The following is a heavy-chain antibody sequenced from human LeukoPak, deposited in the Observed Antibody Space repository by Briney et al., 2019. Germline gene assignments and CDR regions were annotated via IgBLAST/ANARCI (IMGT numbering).Heavy chain of an antibody. CDR1: GFTFSSYW. Sequence: GGSLRLSCAASGFTFSSYWMSWVRQAPGKGLEWVANIKQDGSEKYYVDSVKGRFTISRDNAKNSLYLQMNSLRAEDTAVYYCARRGSYYDFWSGYHYYLDYWGQGTLVTVSS. V-gene: IGHV3-7*03. J-gene: IGHJ4*02. D-gene: IGHD3-3*01. CDR3: ARRGSYYDFWSGYHYYLDY. CDR2: IKQDGSEK.